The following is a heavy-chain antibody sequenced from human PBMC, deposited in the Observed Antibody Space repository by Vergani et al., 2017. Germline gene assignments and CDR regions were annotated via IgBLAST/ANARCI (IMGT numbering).Heavy chain of an antibody. D-gene: IGHD3-10*01. J-gene: IGHJ6*03. V-gene: IGHV4-34*02. CDR3: ARGVGGGYYYMDV. CDR1: GGSFSGSY. CDR2: INHSGST. Sequence: QVQLQQWGAGLLKPSETLSLTCAVYGGSFSGSYWSWIRQPPGKGLEGIGEINHSGSTNYNPSLKSRVTISVDTSKNQFSLNLSSVTAADTALYYCARGVGGGYYYMDVWGKGTTVTVSS.